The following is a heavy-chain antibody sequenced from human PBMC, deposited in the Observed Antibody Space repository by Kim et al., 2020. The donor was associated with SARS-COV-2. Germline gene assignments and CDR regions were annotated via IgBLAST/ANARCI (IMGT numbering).Heavy chain of an antibody. CDR2: IRSKANNYAT. D-gene: IGHD6-19*01. J-gene: IGHJ3*02. Sequence: GGSLRLSCAASGFTFSGSTMHWVRQASGKGLEWVGRIRSKANNYATAYAASVKNRFTISRDDSKSTAYLQMNSLKTEDTAVYYCTRVNPTAGGWYDAFDIWGQGTKVTVSS. CDR3: TRVNPTAGGWYDAFDI. V-gene: IGHV3-73*01. CDR1: GFTFSGST.